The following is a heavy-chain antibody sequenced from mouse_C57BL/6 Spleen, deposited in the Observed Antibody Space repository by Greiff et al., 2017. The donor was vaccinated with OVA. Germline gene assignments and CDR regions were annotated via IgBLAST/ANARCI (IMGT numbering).Heavy chain of an antibody. J-gene: IGHJ4*01. Sequence: VQLQQSGPELVKPGASVKISCKASGYSFTGYYMNWVKQSPEKSLEWIGEINPSTGGTTYNQKFKAKATLTVDKSSSTAYMQLKSLTSEDSAVYYCARRGYYGSSLYAMDYWGQGTSVTVSS. CDR1: GYSFTGYY. CDR2: INPSTGGT. CDR3: ARRGYYGSSLYAMDY. V-gene: IGHV1-42*01. D-gene: IGHD1-1*01.